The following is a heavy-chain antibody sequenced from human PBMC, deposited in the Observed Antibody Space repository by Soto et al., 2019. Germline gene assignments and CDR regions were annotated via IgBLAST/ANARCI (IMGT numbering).Heavy chain of an antibody. CDR1: GFTFSNYL. J-gene: IGHJ3*02. CDR3: ARDPYGNAFGAFDT. D-gene: IGHD3-10*01. V-gene: IGHV3-7*03. CDR2: IRQDGSQI. Sequence: LXLSCAASGFTFSNYLMSWVRQAPGKGLEWVANIRQDGSQIQYVDSVKGRFTASRDNAKNSLYLQMSNLGVEDTALYYCARDPYGNAFGAFDTWGQGTKVTVSS.